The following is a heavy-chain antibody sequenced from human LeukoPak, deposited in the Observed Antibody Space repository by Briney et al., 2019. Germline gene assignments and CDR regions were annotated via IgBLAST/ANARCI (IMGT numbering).Heavy chain of an antibody. D-gene: IGHD5-12*01. J-gene: IGHJ4*02. CDR2: IIPIFGTA. V-gene: IGHV1-69*05. CDR1: GGTFSSYA. CDR3: ASPLVAPFDY. Sequence: GASVKVSCQASGGTFSSYAISWVRQAPGQGLEWMGRIIPIFGTANYAQKFQGRLTITRDDSTRTAYMELSSLRTEDTAVYYCASPLVAPFDYWGQGTPVTVSS.